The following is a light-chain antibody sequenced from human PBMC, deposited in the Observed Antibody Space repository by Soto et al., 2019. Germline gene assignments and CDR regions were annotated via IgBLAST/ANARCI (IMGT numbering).Light chain of an antibody. V-gene: IGKV3-20*01. CDR1: QSVRSRY. CDR2: VAS. Sequence: PGERATRSCRASQSVRSRYLAWYQQKPGQSPSLVIYVASSRATGITDRFSGSGSGTDFALTISRLEGADFAVSSFLRFPLSPGLTVGGGTK. CDR3: LRFPLSPGLT. J-gene: IGKJ4*01.